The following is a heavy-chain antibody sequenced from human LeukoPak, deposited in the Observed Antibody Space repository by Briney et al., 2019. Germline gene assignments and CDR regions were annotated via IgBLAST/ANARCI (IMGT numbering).Heavy chain of an antibody. V-gene: IGHV3-30*03. D-gene: IGHD1-26*01. CDR1: GFTFNSYV. CDR2: ISYDGSKN. Sequence: LGGSLRLSCAASGFTFNSYVMSWVRQAPGKGLEWVAFISYDGSKNYYADSVKGRFTISRDNAKNSLYLQMNSLRAEDTAVYYCTRDEGYSGGGNNWFDPWGQGTLVTVSS. CDR3: TRDEGYSGGGNNWFDP. J-gene: IGHJ5*02.